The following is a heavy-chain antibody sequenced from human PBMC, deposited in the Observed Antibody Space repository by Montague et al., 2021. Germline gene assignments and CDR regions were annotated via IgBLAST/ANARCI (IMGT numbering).Heavy chain of an antibody. CDR1: GGSVSTGNYY. D-gene: IGHD6-19*01. J-gene: IGHJ4*02. CDR3: ARGQWLVPYYLDS. Sequence: SETLSLTCNVPGGSVSTGNYYWTWIRQPPGKELEWIGYIYYTGSSKYNPSLESRVTISISTSKKQFTLKLSSVTAADTAVYYCARGQWLVPYYLDSWGQGTLVTVSS. V-gene: IGHV4-61*01. CDR2: IYYTGSS.